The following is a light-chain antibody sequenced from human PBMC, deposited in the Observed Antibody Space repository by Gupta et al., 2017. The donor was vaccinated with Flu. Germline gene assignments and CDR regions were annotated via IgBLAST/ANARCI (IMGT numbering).Light chain of an antibody. V-gene: IGKV4-1*01. Sequence: DIVMTQSPDSLAVSLGERATINCKSSLSVLYSSNNKNYLAWYQQKPGQPPKLLIYWASTRESGVPGRFSGSGTGTXFTLTIXSLQAEDVAVYYCQQYYDSPYSFGXGTKLEIK. J-gene: IGKJ2*03. CDR3: QQYYDSPYS. CDR2: WAS. CDR1: LSVLYSSNNKNY.